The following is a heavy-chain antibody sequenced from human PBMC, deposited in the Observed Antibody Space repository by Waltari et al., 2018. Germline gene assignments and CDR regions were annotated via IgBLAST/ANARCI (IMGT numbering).Heavy chain of an antibody. Sequence: QVQLVQSGAEVKKPGASVNVSCKASGYIFTNYYVHWVRQAPGQGLEWMGISNPSGGRTRNAQKFQGRVTMTRDTSTSTVHMEMSSRRSEDTAVYYCARAGAGRGRYYFDYWGQGSLVTVSS. D-gene: IGHD3-10*01. V-gene: IGHV1-46*01. CDR3: ARAGAGRGRYYFDY. J-gene: IGHJ4*02. CDR1: GYIFTNYY. CDR2: SNPSGGRT.